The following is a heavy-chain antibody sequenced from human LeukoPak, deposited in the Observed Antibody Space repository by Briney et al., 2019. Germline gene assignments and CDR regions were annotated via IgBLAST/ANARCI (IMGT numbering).Heavy chain of an antibody. Sequence: SETLSLTCTVSGGSTSSYYWSWIRQPPGKGLEWIGYIYYSGSTNYNPSLKSRVTISVDTSKNQFSLKLSSVTAADTAVYYCASMSGSYAPPYFDYWGQGTLVTVSS. J-gene: IGHJ4*02. CDR3: ASMSGSYAPPYFDY. D-gene: IGHD1-26*01. CDR1: GGSTSSYY. V-gene: IGHV4-59*08. CDR2: IYYSGST.